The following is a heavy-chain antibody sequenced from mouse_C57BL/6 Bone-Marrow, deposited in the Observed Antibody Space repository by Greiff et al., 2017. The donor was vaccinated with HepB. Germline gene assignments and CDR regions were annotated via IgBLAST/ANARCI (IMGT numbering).Heavy chain of an antibody. J-gene: IGHJ4*01. V-gene: IGHV1-61*01. CDR1: GYTFTSYW. CDR3: ARYPLLWVRRTPHYYAMDY. Sequence: VQLQQPGAELVRPGSSVKLSCKASGYTFTSYWMDWVKQRPGQGLEWIGNIYPSDSETHYNQKFKDKATLTVDKSSSTAYMQLSSLTSEDSAVYYCARYPLLWVRRTPHYYAMDYWGQGTSVTVSS. CDR2: IYPSDSET. D-gene: IGHD2-2*01.